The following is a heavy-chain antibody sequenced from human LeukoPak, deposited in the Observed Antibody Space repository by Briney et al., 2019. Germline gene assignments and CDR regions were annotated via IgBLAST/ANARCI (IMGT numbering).Heavy chain of an antibody. V-gene: IGHV4-4*02. CDR2: MYHSGST. CDR3: ARGQWFRAF. D-gene: IGHD3-10*01. J-gene: IGHJ4*02. Sequence: PSGTPSLTCAVSGGSISSSNWWSWVRQPPGKGLEWIGEMYHSGSTNYNPSLKSRVTISVDTSINQFSLKMNSVTAADTAVYYCARGQWFRAFWSRGTPVTVSS. CDR1: GGSISSSNW.